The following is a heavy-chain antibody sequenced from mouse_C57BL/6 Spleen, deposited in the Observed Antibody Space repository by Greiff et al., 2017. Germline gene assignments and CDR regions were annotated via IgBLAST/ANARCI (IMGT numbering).Heavy chain of an antibody. D-gene: IGHD1-1*01. CDR1: GYTFTSYW. CDR3: ERRGITTVVYWDFDV. CDR2: IYPGRGRT. J-gene: IGHJ1*03. V-gene: IGHV1-55*01. Sequence: QVQLQQPGAELVKPGASVKMSCKASGYTFTSYWITWLKQRPGQGLEWIGGIYPGRGRTTYNEKLQNKATLTVDTSSSTAYMQLRSLTSEDSAVYYCERRGITTVVYWDFDVWGTGTTVTVSS.